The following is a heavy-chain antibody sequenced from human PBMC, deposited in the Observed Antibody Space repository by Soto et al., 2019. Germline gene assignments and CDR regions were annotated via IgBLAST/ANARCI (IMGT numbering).Heavy chain of an antibody. CDR3: AKDFSRGPYDSSGYSY. Sequence: GGSLRLSCAASGFTLNMYSINWVRQAPGKGLEWVSSTFNFSPNLYYADSVKGRFTISRDNSKNTLYLQMNSLRAEDTAVYYCAKDFSRGPYDSSGYSYWGQGTLVTVSS. CDR2: TFNFSPNL. V-gene: IGHV3-21*01. D-gene: IGHD3-22*01. CDR1: GFTLNMYS. J-gene: IGHJ4*02.